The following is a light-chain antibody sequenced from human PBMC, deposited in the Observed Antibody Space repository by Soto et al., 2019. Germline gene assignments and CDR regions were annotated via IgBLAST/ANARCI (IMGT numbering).Light chain of an antibody. CDR3: QQANSFPLT. CDR2: GAS. J-gene: IGKJ4*01. V-gene: IGKV3-15*01. CDR1: QSVSSN. Sequence: EIVMTQSPATLSVSPGERATLSCRASQSVSSNLAWYQQKPGQAPRLLIYGASTRATGIPARFSGSRSRTEFTLTISSLQSEDFATYYCQQANSFPLTFGGGTKVEIK.